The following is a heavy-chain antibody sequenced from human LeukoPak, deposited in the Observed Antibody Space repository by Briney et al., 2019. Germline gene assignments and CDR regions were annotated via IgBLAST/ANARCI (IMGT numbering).Heavy chain of an antibody. Sequence: PSQTLSLTCTVSGGSISSSGYYWSWIRQHPGKGLEWIGYIFYSGSTNYNPSLKSRLSISVDTDENQFSLRLRSVTAADTAVHYCARGVGYCSGGTCYSYYYGMDVWGQGTTVTVSS. CDR1: GGSISSSGYY. CDR2: IFYSGST. D-gene: IGHD2-15*01. J-gene: IGHJ6*02. V-gene: IGHV4-31*03. CDR3: ARGVGYCSGGTCYSYYYGMDV.